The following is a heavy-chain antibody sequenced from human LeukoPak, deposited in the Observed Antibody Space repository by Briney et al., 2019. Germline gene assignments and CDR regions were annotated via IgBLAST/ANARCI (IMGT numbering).Heavy chain of an antibody. J-gene: IGHJ3*02. CDR2: IYNRGSNT. CDR1: GGSISSYY. D-gene: IGHD6-19*01. Sequence: SETLSLTCTVYGGSISSYYWSWIRQPPGKGLEWIGYIYNRGSNTNYNPSLKSRVTISVDTSKNQFSLKLRSVTAADTAVYYCARDRPGIAVAGDAFDIWGQGTMVTVSS. V-gene: IGHV4-59*01. CDR3: ARDRPGIAVAGDAFDI.